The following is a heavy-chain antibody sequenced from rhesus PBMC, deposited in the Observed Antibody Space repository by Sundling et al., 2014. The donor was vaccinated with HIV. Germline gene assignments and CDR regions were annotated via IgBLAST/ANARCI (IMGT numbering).Heavy chain of an antibody. J-gene: IGHJ2*01. CDR3: ARIPGYNGARYFDL. CDR2: ISWDDDK. D-gene: IGHD5-42*01. CDR1: GFSLSTNGLA. Sequence: QVTLKESGPALVKPTETLTLTCTFSGFSLSTNGLAVGWIRQTPGKSLDWLVHISWDDDKRYSASLKSRLTISKDTSKTQVVLTMTNMDPVDTATYYCARIPGYNGARYFDLWGPGAQSPSPQ. V-gene: IGHV2-174*02.